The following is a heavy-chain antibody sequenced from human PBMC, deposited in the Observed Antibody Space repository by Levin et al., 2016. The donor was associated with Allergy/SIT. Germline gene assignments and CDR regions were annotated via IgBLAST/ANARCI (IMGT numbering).Heavy chain of an antibody. V-gene: IGHV4-61*01. Sequence: SETLSLTCTVSGGSVTNAIYYWSWIRQPPGKGLEWIGYIYYSGSTDYNPSLKSRVTMSIDTSKNQFSLKLSSVTAADTAVYYCARDRVGATIRRFDLWGQGTLVTVSS. D-gene: IGHD1-26*01. CDR2: IYYSGST. CDR3: ARDRVGATIRRFDL. CDR1: GGSVTNAIYY. J-gene: IGHJ5*02.